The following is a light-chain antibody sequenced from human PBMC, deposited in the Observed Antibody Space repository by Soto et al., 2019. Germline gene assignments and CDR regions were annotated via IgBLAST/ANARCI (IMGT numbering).Light chain of an antibody. CDR2: GNV. J-gene: IGLJ1*01. Sequence: QSVLTQPPSVSGAPGQRVTISCTGSSSNIGAPYDVHWYQQLPGTGPKLLIYGNVNRPSGVPDRFSGSKSGSSASLAISGVQAEDEGDYYCQSYDSSLSGSVFVAGTKLTVL. CDR3: QSYDSSLSGSV. CDR1: SSNIGAPYD. V-gene: IGLV1-40*01.